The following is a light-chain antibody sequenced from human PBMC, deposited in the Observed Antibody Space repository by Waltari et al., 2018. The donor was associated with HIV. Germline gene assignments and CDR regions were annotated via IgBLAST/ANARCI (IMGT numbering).Light chain of an antibody. V-gene: IGLV1-40*01. J-gene: IGLJ3*02. CDR2: NTN. CDR1: RSNIGTHE. Sequence: QSVLTQPPSVSGAPGQRVTLSCTGTRSNIGTHEVHWYQQLPGTAPRLLIYNTNSRPSGVPDRFSGSKSGTSASLAINGLQAEDEADYYCQSSDNTLSGSVFGGGTKVTVL. CDR3: QSSDNTLSGSV.